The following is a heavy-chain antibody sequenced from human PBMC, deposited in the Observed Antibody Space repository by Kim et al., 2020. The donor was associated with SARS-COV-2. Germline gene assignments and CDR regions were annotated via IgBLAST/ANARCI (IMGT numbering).Heavy chain of an antibody. CDR2: ISYDGSNK. Sequence: GGSLRLSCAASGFTFSSYAMHWVRQAPGKGLEWVAVISYDGSNKYYADSVKGRFTISRDNYKNTLYLQMNSLRAEDTAVYYCARAYSGSYLGYFDYWGQG. V-gene: IGHV3-30-3*01. D-gene: IGHD1-26*01. CDR1: GFTFSSYA. J-gene: IGHJ4*02. CDR3: ARAYSGSYLGYFDY.